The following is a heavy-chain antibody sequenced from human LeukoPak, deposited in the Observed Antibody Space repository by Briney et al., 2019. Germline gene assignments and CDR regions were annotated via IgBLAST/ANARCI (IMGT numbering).Heavy chain of an antibody. CDR3: ARGRGWVRWSSNLYYFDY. CDR1: GGSISSYY. J-gene: IGHJ4*02. Sequence: SETLSLTCTVSGGSISSYYWSWIRQPPGKGLEWIGYIYYSGSTNYNPSLKSRVTISVDTSKNQFSLKLSSVTAADTAVYYCARGRGWVRWSSNLYYFDYWGQGTLVTVSS. CDR2: IYYSGST. V-gene: IGHV4-59*01. D-gene: IGHD4-23*01.